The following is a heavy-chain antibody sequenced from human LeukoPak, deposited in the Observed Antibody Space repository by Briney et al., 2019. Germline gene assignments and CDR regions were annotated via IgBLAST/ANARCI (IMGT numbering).Heavy chain of an antibody. Sequence: ASVRVSCKASGYTFTGFYMHWVRQAPGHGFEWMGWISPNTGGTNSAQKFQGRVTMTRDTSISTAYMELSRLRSDDTAVYYCARGSESKASGTYSPYYYMDVWGEGTTVTVSS. V-gene: IGHV1-2*02. CDR2: ISPNTGGT. CDR3: ARGSESKASGTYSPYYYMDV. CDR1: GYTFTGFY. D-gene: IGHD1-26*01. J-gene: IGHJ6*03.